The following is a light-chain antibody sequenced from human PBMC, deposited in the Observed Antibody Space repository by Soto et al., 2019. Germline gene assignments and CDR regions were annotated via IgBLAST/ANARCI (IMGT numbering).Light chain of an antibody. CDR3: SLFVGVNSYV. J-gene: IGLJ1*01. CDR2: EVT. V-gene: IGLV2-8*01. CDR1: SNNVGSYDY. Sequence: QSVLTQPPSASGSPGQSVTISCAGTSNNVGSYDYVSWYRQHPGQAPKLLIYEVTKRPSGVPDRFSVSKSGNTASLTVSGLQAEDEADYYCSLFVGVNSYVFGTGTKVTVL.